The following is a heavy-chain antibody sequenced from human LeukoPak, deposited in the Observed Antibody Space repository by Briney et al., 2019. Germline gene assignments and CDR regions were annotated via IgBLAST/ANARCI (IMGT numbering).Heavy chain of an antibody. D-gene: IGHD3-22*01. CDR2: ISGSGVST. Sequence: PGGSLRLSCAASGFTFSSYAMNWVRQAPGKGLEWVSGISGSGVSTYYADSVKGRFTFSRDNSKNSLYLQMNSLKTEDTAVYYCTTGPYYYDSSGYLADYWGQGTLVTVSS. V-gene: IGHV3-23*01. J-gene: IGHJ4*02. CDR1: GFTFSSYA. CDR3: TTGPYYYDSSGYLADY.